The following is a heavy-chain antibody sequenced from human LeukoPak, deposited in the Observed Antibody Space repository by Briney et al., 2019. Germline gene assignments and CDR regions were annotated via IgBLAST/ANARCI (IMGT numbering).Heavy chain of an antibody. CDR3: ARGPPYDSSGYYFDY. CDR1: GFSFSNYD. Sequence: GGSLRLSCAASGFSFSNYDMHWVRQAPGKGLEWVAVIWYDGSNKYYADSVKGRFTISRDNSKNTLYLQMNSLRAEDTAVYYCARGPPYDSSGYYFDYWSQGTLVTVSS. J-gene: IGHJ4*02. CDR2: IWYDGSNK. D-gene: IGHD3-22*01. V-gene: IGHV3-33*01.